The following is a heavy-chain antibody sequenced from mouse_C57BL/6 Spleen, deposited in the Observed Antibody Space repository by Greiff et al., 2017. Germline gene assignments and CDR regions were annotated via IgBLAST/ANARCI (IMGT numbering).Heavy chain of an antibody. V-gene: IGHV1-64*01. Sequence: QVQLKQPGAELVKPGASVKLSCKASGYTFTSYWMHWVKQRPGQGLEWIGMIHPNSGSTNYNEKFKSKATLTVDKSSSTAYMQLSSLTSEDSAVYYCAFYYGSSYWYFDVGGTGTTVTVSS. CDR2: IHPNSGST. D-gene: IGHD1-1*01. J-gene: IGHJ1*03. CDR1: GYTFTSYW. CDR3: AFYYGSSYWYFDV.